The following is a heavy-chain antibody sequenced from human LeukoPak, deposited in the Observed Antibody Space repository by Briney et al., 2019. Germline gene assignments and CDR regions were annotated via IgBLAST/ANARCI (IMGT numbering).Heavy chain of an antibody. J-gene: IGHJ4*02. D-gene: IGHD2-2*01. Sequence: GGSLRLSCADSGFTFSSYAMHWVRQAPGKGLEYVSAISSNGGSTYCANSVKGRFTISRDNSKNTLYLQMGSLRAEDMAVYYCARSWSRLVPAPTDYWGQGTLVTVSS. CDR2: ISSNGGST. CDR3: ARSWSRLVPAPTDY. V-gene: IGHV3-64*01. CDR1: GFTFSSYA.